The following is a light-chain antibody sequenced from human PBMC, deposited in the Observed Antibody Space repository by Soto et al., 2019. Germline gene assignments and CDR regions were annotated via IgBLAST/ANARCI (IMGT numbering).Light chain of an antibody. Sequence: EIVLTQSPGTLSLSPGERATLSCRASQRVSSSYLAWYQQKPGQAPRLLIYGASRRATGIPDRFSGSASGTDFALPISRLEPEAFAVYYCQQYGSSPGYTFGQGTKLEIK. CDR2: GAS. V-gene: IGKV3-20*01. J-gene: IGKJ2*01. CDR1: QRVSSSY. CDR3: QQYGSSPGYT.